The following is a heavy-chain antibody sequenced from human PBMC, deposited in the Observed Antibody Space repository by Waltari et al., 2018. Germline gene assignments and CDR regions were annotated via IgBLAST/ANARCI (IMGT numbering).Heavy chain of an antibody. CDR1: GGTFSRYS. CDR3: AREKEYYYDSSGYQSYFDL. Sequence: QVQLVQSGAEVKKPGSSLKVSCKPSGGTFSRYSIVCVRWAPGQGLECRGGIIPIFGTANYAQKFQGRVTITADKSTSTAYMELSSLRSEDTAVYYCAREKEYYYDSSGYQSYFDLWGRGTLVTVSS. CDR2: IIPIFGTA. J-gene: IGHJ2*01. D-gene: IGHD3-22*01. V-gene: IGHV1-69*14.